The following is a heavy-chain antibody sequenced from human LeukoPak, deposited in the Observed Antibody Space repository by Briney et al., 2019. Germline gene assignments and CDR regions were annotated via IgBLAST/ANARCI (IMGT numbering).Heavy chain of an antibody. CDR2: INEDGTEK. CDR1: GFTFTTYW. Sequence: GGSLRLSCAASGFTFTTYWMSWVRQLPGKGLEWVANINEDGTEKYYVESVEGRFFICRDNAKNYLELQMISLTVEETGICYCVKVAKYYYGSETYYFFEHWGQGTPVTASS. CDR3: VKVAKYYYGSETYYFFEH. D-gene: IGHD3-10*01. J-gene: IGHJ4*03. V-gene: IGHV3-7*01.